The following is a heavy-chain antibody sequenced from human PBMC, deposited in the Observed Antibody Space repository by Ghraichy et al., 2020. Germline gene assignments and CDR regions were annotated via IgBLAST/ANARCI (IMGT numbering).Heavy chain of an antibody. D-gene: IGHD3-16*01. V-gene: IGHV3-33*01. CDR3: ARDLRVGIMYDAFDI. CDR2: IWYDGSNK. J-gene: IGHJ3*02. Sequence: GGSLRLSCAASGFTFSSYGIHWVRQAPGKGLEWVAVIWYDGSNKYYADSVKGRFTISRDNSKNTLYLQMNSLRAEDTAVYYCARDLRVGIMYDAFDIWGQGTMVTVSS. CDR1: GFTFSSYG.